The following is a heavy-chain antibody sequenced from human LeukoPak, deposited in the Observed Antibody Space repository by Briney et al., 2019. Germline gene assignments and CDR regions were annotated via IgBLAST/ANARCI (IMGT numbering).Heavy chain of an antibody. J-gene: IGHJ5*02. D-gene: IGHD6-13*01. V-gene: IGHV1-2*02. CDR3: ARDARARGSGWYWFDP. CDR2: INPNSGGT. Sequence: ASVKVSCKASGYIFTGYYMHWVRQAPGQGLEWMGWINPNSGGTNYAQKFQGRVTMTRDTSISTAYMELSRLRSDDTAVYYCARDARARGSGWYWFDPWGQGTLVTVSS. CDR1: GYIFTGYY.